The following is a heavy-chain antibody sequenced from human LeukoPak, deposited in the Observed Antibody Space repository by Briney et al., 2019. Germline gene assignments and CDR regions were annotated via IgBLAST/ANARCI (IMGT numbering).Heavy chain of an antibody. J-gene: IGHJ4*02. Sequence: SETLSLTCAVSGDSISGYFWSWIRQPPGKGLEWIGYIYYSGSTNYNPSLKSRVTISVDTSKNQLSLKLSAVTAADTAVYYCARHVWLQPFDYWGQGTLVTVSS. CDR3: ARHVWLQPFDY. CDR2: IYYSGST. D-gene: IGHD3-9*01. CDR1: GDSISGYF. V-gene: IGHV4-59*01.